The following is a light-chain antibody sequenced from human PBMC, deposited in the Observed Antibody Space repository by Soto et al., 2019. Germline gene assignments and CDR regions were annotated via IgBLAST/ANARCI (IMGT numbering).Light chain of an antibody. CDR3: SSYSTTNILV. CDR1: SSDVGAYEH. J-gene: IGLJ1*01. V-gene: IGLV2-14*03. CDR2: DVN. Sequence: QSALTQPASESGSPGQSVTISCTGASSDVGAYEHVSWYQQHPGRAPKLILYDVNNRPSGVSNHFSGSKSGNMASLVISGLQANDEADYYCSSYSTTNILVFGSGTKVTVL.